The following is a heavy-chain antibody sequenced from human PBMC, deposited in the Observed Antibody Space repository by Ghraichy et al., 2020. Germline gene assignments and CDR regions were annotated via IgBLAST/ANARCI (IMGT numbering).Heavy chain of an antibody. J-gene: IGHJ4*02. D-gene: IGHD4-23*01. CDR1: GFTFNNYA. CDR2: HDGGTA. V-gene: IGHV3-30-3*01. CDR3: ARSGGNYYKDVWFPYYCDH. Sequence: GESLNISCAASGFTFNNYALHWVRQAPGKGLEWVAVHDGGTAYYADSVKGRFTISRDNSRNTVDLQMNGLGTEDTAVYYCARSGGNYYKDVWFPYYCDHWGQGTLVAVSS.